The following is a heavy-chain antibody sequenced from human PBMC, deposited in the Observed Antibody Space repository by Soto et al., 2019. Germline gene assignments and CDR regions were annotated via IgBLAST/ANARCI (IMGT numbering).Heavy chain of an antibody. Sequence: SETLSLTCTVSGGSIYRSGYYWGWIRQPPGRGLEWIGNIDYNGVTYSNPSLKSRVTISRDTSKNQFSLKLTSVTAADTALYYCGKVLVGATGHTDSDSWAPGTLVTSPQ. CDR1: GGSIYRSGYY. D-gene: IGHD2-15*01. CDR3: GKVLVGATGHTDSDS. J-gene: IGHJ4*02. CDR2: IDYNGVT. V-gene: IGHV4-39*01.